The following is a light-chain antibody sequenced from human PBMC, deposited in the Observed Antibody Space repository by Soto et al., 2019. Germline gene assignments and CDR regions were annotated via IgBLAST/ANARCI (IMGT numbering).Light chain of an antibody. V-gene: IGKV3-20*01. CDR3: QQYGSVPLT. CDR2: GAS. J-gene: IGKJ4*01. CDR1: QSVSTSY. Sequence: EIVLTQSPGTLSLSPGERATLSCRDSQSVSTSYLAWYQQKPGQAPRLLIYGASSRATGIPDRFSGSGSGADFTLTISRLEPEDFAVYYCQQYGSVPLTFGGGTKVEIK.